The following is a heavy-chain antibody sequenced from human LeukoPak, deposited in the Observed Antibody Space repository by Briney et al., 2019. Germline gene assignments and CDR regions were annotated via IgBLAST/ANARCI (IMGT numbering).Heavy chain of an antibody. CDR1: GFTFSSYS. J-gene: IGHJ6*02. Sequence: GGSLRLSCAASGFTFSSYSMNWVRQAPGKGLEWVSYISSSSSTIYYADSVKGRFTISRDNAKNSLYLQMNSLRAEDTAVYYCARDQSSSSATRYGMDVWGQGTTVTVSS. CDR2: ISSSSSTI. D-gene: IGHD6-13*01. CDR3: ARDQSSSSATRYGMDV. V-gene: IGHV3-48*01.